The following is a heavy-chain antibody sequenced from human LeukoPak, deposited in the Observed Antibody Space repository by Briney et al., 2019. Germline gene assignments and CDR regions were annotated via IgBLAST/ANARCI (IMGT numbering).Heavy chain of an antibody. D-gene: IGHD2-21*02. CDR3: VREGNELLSKNFDY. J-gene: IGHJ4*02. Sequence: ASVKVSCKASGFTFAGYYIHWVRQAPGQGLEWMGYINPHSGGTNSPQKFQGRVTMTTDTSISAAYMELSSLISDDTAMYYCVREGNELLSKNFDYWGQGTLVTVSS. CDR1: GFTFAGYY. CDR2: INPHSGGT. V-gene: IGHV1-2*02.